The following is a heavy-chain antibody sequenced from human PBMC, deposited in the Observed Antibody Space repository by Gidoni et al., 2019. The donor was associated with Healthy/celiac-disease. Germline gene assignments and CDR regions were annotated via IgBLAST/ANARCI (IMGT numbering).Heavy chain of an antibody. CDR2: IIPILGIA. Sequence: QVQLVQSGAEVKKPGSSVKVSCKASGGTFSSYAISGVRQAPGQGLEWMGRIIPILGIANYAQKFQGRVTITADKSTSTAYMELSSLRSEDTAVYYCARELYSSSSGARYYYYGMDVWGQGTTVTVSS. V-gene: IGHV1-69*09. D-gene: IGHD6-6*01. J-gene: IGHJ6*02. CDR1: GGTFSSYA. CDR3: ARELYSSSSGARYYYYGMDV.